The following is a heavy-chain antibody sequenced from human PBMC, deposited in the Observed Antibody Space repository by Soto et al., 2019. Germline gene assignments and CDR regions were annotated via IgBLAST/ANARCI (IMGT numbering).Heavy chain of an antibody. J-gene: IGHJ4*02. Sequence: GESLKISCKGSGYSFTSYWIGWVRQMPGKGLEWMGIIYPGDSDTRYSPSFQGQVTISADKSISTAYLQWSSLKASDTAMYYCARQSSFTRFLERLSLDSWGQGTLVPVAS. V-gene: IGHV5-51*01. CDR1: GYSFTSYW. CDR2: IYPGDSDT. CDR3: ARQSSFTRFLERLSLDS. D-gene: IGHD3-3*01.